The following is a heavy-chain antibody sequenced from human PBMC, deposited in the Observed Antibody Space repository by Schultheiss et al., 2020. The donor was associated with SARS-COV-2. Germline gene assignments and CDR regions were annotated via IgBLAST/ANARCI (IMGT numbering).Heavy chain of an antibody. CDR2: IYHSGST. D-gene: IGHD1-26*01. J-gene: IGHJ4*02. CDR1: GGSFSGYY. CDR3: ARGRGMELHDY. Sequence: SETLSLTCAVYGGSFSGYYWSWIRQPPGKGLEWIGSIYHSGSTNYNPSLKSRVTISVDTSKNQFSLKLSSVTAADTAVYYCARGRGMELHDYWGQGILVTVSS. V-gene: IGHV4-34*01.